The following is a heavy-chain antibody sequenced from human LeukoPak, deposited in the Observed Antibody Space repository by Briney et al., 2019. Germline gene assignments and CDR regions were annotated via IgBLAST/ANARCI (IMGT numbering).Heavy chain of an antibody. CDR3: ARASSGWYYFDY. Sequence: ASVKVSCKASGYTFTGYYMHWVRQAPGQGREWMGRINPNSGGTNYAQKFQGRVTITRDTSISTAYMELSRLRSDDTAVYYCARASSGWYYFDYWGQGTLVTVSS. CDR2: INPNSGGT. V-gene: IGHV1-2*06. CDR1: GYTFTGYY. D-gene: IGHD6-19*01. J-gene: IGHJ4*02.